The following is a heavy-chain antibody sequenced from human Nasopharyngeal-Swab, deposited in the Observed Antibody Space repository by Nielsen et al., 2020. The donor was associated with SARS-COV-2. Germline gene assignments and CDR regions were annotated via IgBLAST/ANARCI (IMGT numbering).Heavy chain of an antibody. CDR1: GGSVSSGSYY. D-gene: IGHD6-19*01. CDR2: IYYSGST. CDR3: ARDAGYSSGWYGNYYYYMDV. Sequence: SETLSLTCTVSGGSVSSGSYYWSWIRQPPGKGLEWIGYIYYSGSTNYNPSLKSRVTISVDTSKNQFSLKLSSVTAADTAVYYCARDAGYSSGWYGNYYYYMDVWGKGTTVTVSS. V-gene: IGHV4-61*01. J-gene: IGHJ6*03.